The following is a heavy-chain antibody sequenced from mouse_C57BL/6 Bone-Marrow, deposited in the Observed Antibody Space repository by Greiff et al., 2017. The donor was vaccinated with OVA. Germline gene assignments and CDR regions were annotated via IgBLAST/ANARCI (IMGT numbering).Heavy chain of an antibody. CDR2: IDPSDSYT. D-gene: IGHD1-1*01. J-gene: IGHJ3*01. Sequence: QVHVKQPGAELVRPGTSVKLSCKASGYTFTSYWMHWVKQRPGQGLEWIGVIDPSDSYTNYNQKFKGKATLTVDTSSSTAYMQLSSLTSEDSAVYYCASSYFPWFAYWGQGTLVTVSA. CDR1: GYTFTSYW. V-gene: IGHV1-59*01. CDR3: ASSYFPWFAY.